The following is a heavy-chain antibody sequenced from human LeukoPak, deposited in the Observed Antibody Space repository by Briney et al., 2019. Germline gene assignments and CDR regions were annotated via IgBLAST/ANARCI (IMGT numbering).Heavy chain of an antibody. CDR3: AKGGYCSSSSCYYGWFEP. J-gene: IGHJ5*02. V-gene: IGHV3-23*01. Sequence: PGGSLRLSCAASGFSFSSYAMHWVRQAPGKGLEWVSTTSAGGSSTYYADSMKGRFTISRDNSKNTFYLQMNSLRAEDTAAYYCAKGGYCSSSSCYYGWFEPWGQGTLVTVSS. D-gene: IGHD2-2*01. CDR2: TSAGGSST. CDR1: GFSFSSYA.